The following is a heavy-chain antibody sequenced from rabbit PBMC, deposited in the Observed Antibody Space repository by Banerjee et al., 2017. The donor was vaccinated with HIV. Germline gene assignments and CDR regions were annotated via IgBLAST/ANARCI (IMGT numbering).Heavy chain of an antibody. V-gene: IGHV1S45*01. Sequence: QQQLVESGGGLVKPGASLTLTCTASGFSFSSGHDISWVRQAPGKGLEWIACIYAGSSGSTQYANWAKGRFTISKTSSTTVTLQMTSLTAADTATYLCARDLAGVIGWNFNLWGPGTLVTVS. J-gene: IGHJ4*01. CDR3: ARDLAGVIGWNFNL. CDR1: GFSFSSGHD. D-gene: IGHD4-1*01. CDR2: IYAGSSGST.